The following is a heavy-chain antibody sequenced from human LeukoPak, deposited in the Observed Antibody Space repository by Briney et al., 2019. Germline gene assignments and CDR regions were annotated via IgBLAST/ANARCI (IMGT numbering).Heavy chain of an antibody. J-gene: IGHJ4*02. Sequence: GGSLRLSCAASGLTFSSYAMSWVRQAPGKGLEWVSGISGNGGGTYYADSVKGRFTISRDNSKNTLYLQMNSLRVGDTAVYYCAKSFGYSRSWFANWGQGTLVTVSS. CDR1: GLTFSSYA. CDR2: ISGNGGGT. V-gene: IGHV3-23*01. CDR3: AKSFGYSRSWFAN. D-gene: IGHD6-13*01.